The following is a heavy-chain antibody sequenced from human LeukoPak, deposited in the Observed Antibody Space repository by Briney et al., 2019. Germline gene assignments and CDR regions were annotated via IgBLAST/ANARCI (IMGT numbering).Heavy chain of an antibody. CDR3: ARDAGSRYCSSTSCYRAGPGGFDP. J-gene: IGHJ5*02. D-gene: IGHD2-2*02. V-gene: IGHV3-21*01. CDR1: GFTFSSYS. CDR2: ISSSSSYI. Sequence: PGGSLRLSCAASGFTFSSYSMTWVRQAPGKGREWVSSISSSSSYIYYADSVKGRFTISRDNAKNSLYLQMNSLRAEDTAVYYCARDAGSRYCSSTSCYRAGPGGFDPWGQGTLVTVSS.